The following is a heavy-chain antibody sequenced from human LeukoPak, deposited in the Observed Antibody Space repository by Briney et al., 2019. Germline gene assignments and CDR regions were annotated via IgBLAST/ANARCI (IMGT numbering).Heavy chain of an antibody. Sequence: GGSLRLSCAASGFTFSTYTMNWVRQAPGKGLEWVSAISGSGGSTYYAASVKGRFTISRDNSKNTLYLQMNSLRAEDTAVYYCAKDRVIYDSSGPIDYWGQGTLVTVSS. CDR1: GFTFSTYT. V-gene: IGHV3-23*01. CDR3: AKDRVIYDSSGPIDY. D-gene: IGHD3-22*01. CDR2: ISGSGGST. J-gene: IGHJ4*02.